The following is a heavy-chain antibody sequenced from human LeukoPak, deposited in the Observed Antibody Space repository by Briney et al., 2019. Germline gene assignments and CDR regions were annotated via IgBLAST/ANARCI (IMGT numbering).Heavy chain of an antibody. CDR1: GGSISSSTYN. CDR3: ARQVRSPVVVFMDV. J-gene: IGHJ6*04. V-gene: IGHV4-39*01. CDR2: VYYTGIT. D-gene: IGHD2-21*01. Sequence: SETLSLTCTVAGGSISSSTYNWGWIRQPPGKGLEWIGSVYYTGITYYNPSVESRVTISVDTSKNHFSLELNSVTAADTGVYFCARQVRSPVVVFMDVWGKGTTVIVPS.